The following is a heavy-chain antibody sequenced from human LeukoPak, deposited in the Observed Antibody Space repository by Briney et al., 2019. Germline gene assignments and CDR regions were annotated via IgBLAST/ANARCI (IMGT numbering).Heavy chain of an antibody. Sequence: PSETLSLTCTVSGYSISSGYYWGWIRQPPGKGLEWIGSIYYSGSTYYNPSLKSRVTISVDTSKNQFSLKLSSVTAADTAVYYCATSNSSSWYDFDYWGQGTLVTVSS. J-gene: IGHJ4*02. CDR2: IYYSGST. CDR1: GYSISSGYY. V-gene: IGHV4-38-2*02. D-gene: IGHD6-13*01. CDR3: ATSNSSSWYDFDY.